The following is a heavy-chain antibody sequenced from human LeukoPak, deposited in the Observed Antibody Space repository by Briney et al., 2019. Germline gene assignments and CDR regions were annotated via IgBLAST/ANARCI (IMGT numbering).Heavy chain of an antibody. CDR2: ISCTASRI. V-gene: IGHV3-23*01. CDR1: GLTSSNFV. Sequence: GRSLRLACAGAGLTSSNFVVSSVRQAPRERLWCVAAISCTASRIHFADSVKGRFTISRDNSNNTVHLQMNNLRVEDTAMYYCAKGPDTCALRDDFDSWGLGALVT. D-gene: IGHD3-3*01. J-gene: IGHJ4*02. CDR3: AKGPDTCALRDDFDS.